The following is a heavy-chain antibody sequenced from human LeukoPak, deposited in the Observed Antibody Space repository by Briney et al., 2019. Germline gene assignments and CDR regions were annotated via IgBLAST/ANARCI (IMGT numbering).Heavy chain of an antibody. CDR1: GFTFSSYA. CDR2: ISYDGSNK. D-gene: IGHD6-13*01. J-gene: IGHJ4*02. CDR3: ARASGQQLVNLDY. V-gene: IGHV3-30*04. Sequence: PGGSLRLSCAASGFTFSSYAMHWVSRAPGKGLVWVSGISYDGSNKYYADSVKGRFTISRDNAKNSLYLQMNSLRAEDTAVYYCARASGQQLVNLDYWGQGTLVTVSS.